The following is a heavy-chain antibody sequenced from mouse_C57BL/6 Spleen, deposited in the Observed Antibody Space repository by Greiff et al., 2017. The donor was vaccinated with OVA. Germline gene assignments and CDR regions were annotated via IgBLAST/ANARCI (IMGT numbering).Heavy chain of an antibody. CDR3: AGAQATPLYYYAMDY. CDR2: IHPNSGST. Sequence: QVQLQQPGAELVKPGASVKLSCKASGYTFTSYWMHWVKQRPGQGLEWIGMIHPNSGSTNYNEKFKSKATLTVDKSSSTAYMQLSSLTSEDSAVYYCAGAQATPLYYYAMDYWGQGTSVTVSS. V-gene: IGHV1-64*01. J-gene: IGHJ4*01. D-gene: IGHD3-2*02. CDR1: GYTFTSYW.